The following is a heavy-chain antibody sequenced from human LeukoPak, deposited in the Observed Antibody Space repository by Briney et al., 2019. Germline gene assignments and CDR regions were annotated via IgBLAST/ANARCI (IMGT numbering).Heavy chain of an antibody. CDR3: AKAYSSSWYDAFDI. J-gene: IGHJ3*02. V-gene: IGHV3-9*01. CDR1: GFTFDDYA. Sequence: PGRSLRLSCAASGFTFDDYAMHWVRQAPGKGLEWVSGISWNSGSIGYADSVKGRFTISRDNAKNSLYLQMNSLRAEDTALYYCAKAYSSSWYDAFDIWGQGTMVTVSS. D-gene: IGHD6-13*01. CDR2: ISWNSGSI.